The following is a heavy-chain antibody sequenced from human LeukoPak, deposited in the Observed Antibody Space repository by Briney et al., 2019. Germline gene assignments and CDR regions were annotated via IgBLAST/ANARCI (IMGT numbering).Heavy chain of an antibody. Sequence: ETLSLTCTVSGGSISSSSYYWGWIRQPPGKGLEWVSVIYSGGSTYYADSVKGRFTISRDNSKNTLYLRMNSLRAEDTAVYYCARSAAGTPYYFDYWGQGTLVTVSS. CDR3: ARSAAGTPYYFDY. CDR2: IYSGGST. CDR1: GGSISSSSYY. J-gene: IGHJ4*02. D-gene: IGHD6-13*01. V-gene: IGHV3-53*01.